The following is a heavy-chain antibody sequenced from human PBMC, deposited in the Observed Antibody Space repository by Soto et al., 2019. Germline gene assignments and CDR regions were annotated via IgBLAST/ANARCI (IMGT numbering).Heavy chain of an antibody. CDR3: ARAGSTTGHDY. J-gene: IGHJ4*02. V-gene: IGHV3-30-3*01. Sequence: QVQLVESGGGVVQPGRSLRLSCAASGFTFSSYATHWVRQAPGKGLEWVAVISYDGSNKYYADSVKGRFTISRDNSKNTLYLQMNSLRAEDTAVYYCARAGSTTGHDYWGQGTLVTVSS. CDR1: GFTFSSYA. CDR2: ISYDGSNK. D-gene: IGHD1-1*01.